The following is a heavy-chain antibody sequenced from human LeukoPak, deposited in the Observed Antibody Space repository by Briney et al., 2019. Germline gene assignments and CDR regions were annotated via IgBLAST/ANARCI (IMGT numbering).Heavy chain of an antibody. J-gene: IGHJ4*02. CDR1: GGTFTSYG. CDR3: ARHTRRGITMVRGVILTPFDY. Sequence: ASVKVSCKASGGTFTSYGISWVRQAPGQGLEWMGWISAYNGNTNYAQRLQGRVTMTTDTSTSTAYMELRSLRSDDTAVYYCARHTRRGITMVRGVILTPFDYWGQGTLVTVSS. V-gene: IGHV1-18*01. D-gene: IGHD3-10*01. CDR2: ISAYNGNT.